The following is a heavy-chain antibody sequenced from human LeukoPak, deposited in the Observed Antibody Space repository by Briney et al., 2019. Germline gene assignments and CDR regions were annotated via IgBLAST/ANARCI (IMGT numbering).Heavy chain of an antibody. Sequence: GGSLRLSCAASGFTFSSYWMHWVRQAPGKGLVWVSRINSDGSSTSYADSVKGRFTISRDNAKNTLYLQMNSLRAEDTAVYYCASDREDIVVVVAATPLVWGQGTLVTVSS. CDR2: INSDGSST. CDR3: ASDREDIVVVVAATPLV. J-gene: IGHJ4*02. V-gene: IGHV3-74*01. D-gene: IGHD2-15*01. CDR1: GFTFSSYW.